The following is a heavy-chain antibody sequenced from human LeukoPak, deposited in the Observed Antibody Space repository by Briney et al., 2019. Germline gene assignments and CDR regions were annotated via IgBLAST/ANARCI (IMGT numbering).Heavy chain of an antibody. J-gene: IGHJ5*02. CDR2: ISSSGSTI. CDR3: ARDGGIAAAPRDNWFDP. D-gene: IGHD6-13*01. CDR1: GFTFSSYE. V-gene: IGHV3-48*03. Sequence: GGSLRLSCAASGFTFSSYEMNWVRQAPGKGLEWVSYISSSGSTIYYADSVKGRFTIPRDNAKNSLYLQMNSLRAEDTAVYYCARDGGIAAAPRDNWFDPWGQGTLVTVSS.